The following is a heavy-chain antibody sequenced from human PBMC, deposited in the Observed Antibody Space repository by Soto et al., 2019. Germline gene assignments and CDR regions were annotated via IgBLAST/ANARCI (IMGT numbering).Heavy chain of an antibody. CDR3: AREGDLMGQPAALSFDY. CDR2: VSSNGRIT. CDR1: GFRFSNYG. J-gene: IGHJ4*02. D-gene: IGHD2-2*01. V-gene: IGHV3-30*03. Sequence: QVQLVESGGGVVQPGGSLRLSCAASGFRFSNYGMHWVRQTPGKGLGWVAVVSSNGRITVYDDSVKGRFNISRDNVRNTLYLQMTRLTSDDTAVYFCAREGDLMGQPAALSFDYWGQGSVVTVSS.